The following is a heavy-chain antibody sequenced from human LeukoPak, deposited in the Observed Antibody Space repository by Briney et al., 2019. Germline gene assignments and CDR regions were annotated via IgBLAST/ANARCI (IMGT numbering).Heavy chain of an antibody. J-gene: IGHJ4*02. CDR3: ARDSTWQLDY. Sequence: GGSLRLSCAASGFTFSRHWMTWVRQAPGKGLEWVANIQEDGSYIYYVDSARGRFTISRDNTRNSLFLQMNSLRADDTAVYFCARDSTWQLDYWGQGTLVTVSS. D-gene: IGHD5-12*01. CDR2: IQEDGSYI. V-gene: IGHV3-7*03. CDR1: GFTFSRHW.